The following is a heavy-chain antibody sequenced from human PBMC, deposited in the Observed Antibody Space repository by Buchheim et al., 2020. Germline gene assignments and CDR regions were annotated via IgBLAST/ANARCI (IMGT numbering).Heavy chain of an antibody. CDR3: ARETAYYDFWSGYYDY. Sequence: QVQLVESGGGVVQPGRSLRLSCAASGFTFSSYGMHWVRQAPGKGLEWVAVIWYDGSNKYYADSVKGRFTISRDNSQNTLYLQMNSLRAEDTAVYYCARETAYYDFWSGYYDYWGQGTL. V-gene: IGHV3-33*01. J-gene: IGHJ4*02. CDR1: GFTFSSYG. D-gene: IGHD3-3*01. CDR2: IWYDGSNK.